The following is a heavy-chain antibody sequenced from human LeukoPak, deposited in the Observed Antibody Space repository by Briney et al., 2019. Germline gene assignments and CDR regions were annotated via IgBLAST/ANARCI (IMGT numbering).Heavy chain of an antibody. Sequence: GGSLRLSCAASGFTFSSYAMSWVRQAPGKGLEWVSAISGSGGSTYYADSEKGRFTISRDNAKNSLYLQMNSLRAEDTAVYYCARDKYGDYVIDYWGQGTLVTVSS. D-gene: IGHD4-17*01. CDR3: ARDKYGDYVIDY. V-gene: IGHV3-23*01. CDR2: ISGSGGST. CDR1: GFTFSSYA. J-gene: IGHJ4*02.